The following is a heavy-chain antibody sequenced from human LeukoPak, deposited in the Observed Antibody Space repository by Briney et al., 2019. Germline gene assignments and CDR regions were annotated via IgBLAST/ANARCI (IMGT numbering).Heavy chain of an antibody. Sequence: GGSLTLSCAASGFTFSSYAMSWVRQAPGKGLEWASAISGSGGSTYYADSVKGRFTISRDNSKNTLYLQMNSLRAEDTAVYYCARGIYGQYYFDFWGQGTLVTVSS. D-gene: IGHD3-10*01. CDR3: ARGIYGQYYFDF. CDR1: GFTFSSYA. J-gene: IGHJ4*02. V-gene: IGHV3-23*01. CDR2: ISGSGGST.